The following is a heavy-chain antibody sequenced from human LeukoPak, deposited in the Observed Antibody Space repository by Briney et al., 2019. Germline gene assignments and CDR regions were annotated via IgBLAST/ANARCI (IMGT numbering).Heavy chain of an antibody. J-gene: IGHJ4*02. V-gene: IGHV3-23*01. CDR1: GFTFSSYA. Sequence: PGGSLRLSCAASGFTFSSYAMSWVRQAPGKGLEWVSAISGSGGSTYYADSVKGRFTISRDNSKNTLYLQMNSLRAEDTAVYYCARRSGYDYYYFDYWGQGTLVTVSS. CDR3: ARRSGYDYYYFDY. CDR2: ISGSGGST. D-gene: IGHD5-12*01.